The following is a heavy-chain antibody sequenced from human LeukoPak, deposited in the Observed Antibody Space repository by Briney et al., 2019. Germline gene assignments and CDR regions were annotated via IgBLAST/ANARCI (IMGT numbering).Heavy chain of an antibody. D-gene: IGHD5-18*01. CDR3: AKDDYYVDTAMALYNWFDP. CDR1: GFTFSSYG. CDR2: IRYDGSNK. V-gene: IGHV3-30*02. Sequence: GGSLRLSCAASGFTFSSYGMHWVRQAPGKGLEWVAFIRYDGSNKYYADSVKGRFTISRDNSKNTLYLQMNSLRAEDTAVYYCAKDDYYVDTAMALYNWFDPWGQGTLVTVSS. J-gene: IGHJ5*02.